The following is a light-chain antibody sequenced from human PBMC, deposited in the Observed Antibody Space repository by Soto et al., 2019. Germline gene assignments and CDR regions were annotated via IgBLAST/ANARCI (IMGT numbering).Light chain of an antibody. V-gene: IGLV2-8*01. CDR2: EVS. J-gene: IGLJ1*01. CDR3: CLYIGATTYV. Sequence: QSALTQPPSASGSPGQSVTISCTGTSSDVGRYIYVSWYQQHPGKAPKIIMYEVSKRPSGVPDRFSGSKSGNTASLTISGLQADDEADYYCCLYIGATTYVFGAGTKVTV. CDR1: SSDVGRYIY.